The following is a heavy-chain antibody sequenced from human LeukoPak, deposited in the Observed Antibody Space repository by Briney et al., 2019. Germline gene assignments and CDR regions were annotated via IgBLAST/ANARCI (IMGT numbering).Heavy chain of an antibody. Sequence: GGSLRLSCAAPGVTFSSYEMNWVRQAPGKGLEWVSYISSSGSTIYYADSVKGRFTISRDNAKNSLYLQMNSLRAEDTAVYYCASLLAQDAFDIWGQGTMVTVSS. V-gene: IGHV3-48*03. CDR3: ASLLAQDAFDI. CDR1: GVTFSSYE. CDR2: ISSSGSTI. D-gene: IGHD2-15*01. J-gene: IGHJ3*02.